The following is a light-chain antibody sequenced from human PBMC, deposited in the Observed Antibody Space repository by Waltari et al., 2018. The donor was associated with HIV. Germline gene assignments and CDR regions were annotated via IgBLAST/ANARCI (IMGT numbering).Light chain of an antibody. J-gene: IGLJ1*01. CDR2: SNN. CDR3: AAWDDSLHGYV. V-gene: IGLV1-44*01. Sequence: QSVLTQPPSASGTPGQRVTITCSGSSSHIGSNTINWYRQLPGTAPKLLIYSNNQWPSGVPDRFSGSKSGTSASLAIRVLQSEDEADYYCAAWDDSLHGYVFGTGTKVTVV. CDR1: SSHIGSNT.